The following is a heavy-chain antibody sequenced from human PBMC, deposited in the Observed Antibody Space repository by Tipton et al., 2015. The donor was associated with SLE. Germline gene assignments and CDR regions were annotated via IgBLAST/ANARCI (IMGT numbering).Heavy chain of an antibody. Sequence: FLRLSCAASGFTFDDYAMHWVRQAPGKGLEWVSLISWDGGSTYYADSVKGRFTISRDNSKNSLYLQMNSLRAEDAALYYCAKGLAAADPGHFDYWGQGTLVTVSS. J-gene: IGHJ4*02. CDR1: GFTFDDYA. CDR2: ISWDGGST. CDR3: AKGLAAADPGHFDY. D-gene: IGHD6-13*01. V-gene: IGHV3-43D*03.